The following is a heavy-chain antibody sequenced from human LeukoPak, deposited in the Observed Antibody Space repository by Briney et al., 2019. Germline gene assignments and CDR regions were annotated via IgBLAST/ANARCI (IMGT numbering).Heavy chain of an antibody. Sequence: GGSLRLSCAASGFTFSSYAMSWVRQAPGKGLEWVSTISTGGGSTYYADSVKDRFTISRDNSENTLYLQMNSLGAEDTAMYYCAKDATGYSSGGGYFDYWGQGALVTVSS. CDR2: ISTGGGST. V-gene: IGHV3-23*01. D-gene: IGHD6-19*01. J-gene: IGHJ4*02. CDR3: AKDATGYSSGGGYFDY. CDR1: GFTFSSYA.